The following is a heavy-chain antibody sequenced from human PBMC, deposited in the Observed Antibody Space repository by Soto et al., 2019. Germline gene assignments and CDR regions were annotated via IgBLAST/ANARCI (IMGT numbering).Heavy chain of an antibody. CDR1: GGSISSGDYY. CDR2: IYYSGST. J-gene: IGHJ6*02. Sequence: PSETLSLTCTVSGGSISSGDYYWSWIRQPPGKGLEWIGYIYYSGSTYYNPSLKSRVTISLDTSKNQFSLKLSSVTAADTAVYYCAASCVACGGFNYYGMDVWGQGTTVTVSS. V-gene: IGHV4-30-4*01. D-gene: IGHD5-12*01. CDR3: AASCVACGGFNYYGMDV.